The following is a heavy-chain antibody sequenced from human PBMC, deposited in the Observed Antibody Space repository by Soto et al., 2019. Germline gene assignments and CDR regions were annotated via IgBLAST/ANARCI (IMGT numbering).Heavy chain of an antibody. CDR2: ISPSSGGT. Sequence: QVQLVQSGAEVKKPGASVRVSCKASGYTFTSYYIHWVRQAPGHGPEWMGMISPSSGGTDYAQKFQGRVTMTRDTSTSTVYMELSSLRSEDTAVYYCTRSIITTAGTDDFDLWGQGTLVTVSS. CDR1: GYTFTSYY. CDR3: TRSIITTAGTDDFDL. D-gene: IGHD6-13*01. J-gene: IGHJ3*01. V-gene: IGHV1-46*03.